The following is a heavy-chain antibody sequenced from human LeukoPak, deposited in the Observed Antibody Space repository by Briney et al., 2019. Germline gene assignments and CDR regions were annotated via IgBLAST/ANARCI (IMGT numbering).Heavy chain of an antibody. Sequence: AGGSLRLSCAASGFTFSSYAMNWVRQAPGKGLEWVSSISSTSSYIYYADSVKGRFTISRDNAKNSLYLQMNSLRAEDTAVYYCARGASDLFRLVDVWGKGTTVTVSS. V-gene: IGHV3-21*01. CDR3: ARGASDLFRLVDV. CDR2: ISSTSSYI. J-gene: IGHJ6*04. CDR1: GFTFSSYA. D-gene: IGHD2-21*02.